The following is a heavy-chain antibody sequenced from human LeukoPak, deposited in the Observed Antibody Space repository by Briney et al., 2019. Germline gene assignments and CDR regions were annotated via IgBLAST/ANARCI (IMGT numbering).Heavy chain of an antibody. J-gene: IGHJ4*02. V-gene: IGHV3-11*03. CDR2: ISSSSSYT. D-gene: IGHD3-22*01. Sequence: GGSLRLSCAASGFTFSDYYMSWIRQAPGKGLEWVSYISSSSSYTNYADSVKGRFTISRDNAKNSLYLQMNSLRAEDTAVYYCAINYYDSSGYRDYWGQGTLVTVSS. CDR3: AINYYDSSGYRDY. CDR1: GFTFSDYY.